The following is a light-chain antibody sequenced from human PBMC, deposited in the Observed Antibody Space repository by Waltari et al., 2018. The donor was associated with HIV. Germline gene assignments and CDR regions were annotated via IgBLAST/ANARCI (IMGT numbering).Light chain of an antibody. V-gene: IGLV1-51*01. J-gene: IGLJ3*02. CDR1: SSNLANNY. CDR3: GTWDSSLNAGV. CDR2: DND. Sequence: QSMLTQPPSVSAAPGQKVTISCSGSSSNLANNYVSWYQHLPGAAPKLVIYDNDNRPSGIPDRCSGSKSGASATLVITGLQTGDEGDYYCGTWDSSLNAGVFGGGTKLTVL.